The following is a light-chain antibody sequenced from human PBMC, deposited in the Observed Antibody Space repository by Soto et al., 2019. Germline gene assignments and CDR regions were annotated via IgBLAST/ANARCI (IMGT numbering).Light chain of an antibody. Sequence: EIVMTQSPATLSVSPGERATLSCRASQSVSSSYLAWYQQRPGQAPRLLIYGASTRATGVPARFSGRGSGTEFTLTISSLQSEDFAVYYCQQYTNWPPNTFGQGTRLENK. CDR3: QQYTNWPPNT. V-gene: IGKV3-15*01. CDR2: GAS. J-gene: IGKJ5*01. CDR1: QSVSSSY.